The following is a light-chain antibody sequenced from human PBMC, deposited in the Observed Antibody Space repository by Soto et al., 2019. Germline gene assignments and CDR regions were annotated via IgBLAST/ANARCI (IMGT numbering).Light chain of an antibody. J-gene: IGKJ1*01. V-gene: IGKV3-15*01. Sequence: EIVMTQSPATLYVSPGERATLSCRASQSVSSNLAWYQQKPGQAPRLLIYGTSTRATGIPARLSGSGSGTQLALTISSLQSEDFAVYYCPQYNNCPQWTFGQGTKVEIK. CDR2: GTS. CDR1: QSVSSN. CDR3: PQYNNCPQWT.